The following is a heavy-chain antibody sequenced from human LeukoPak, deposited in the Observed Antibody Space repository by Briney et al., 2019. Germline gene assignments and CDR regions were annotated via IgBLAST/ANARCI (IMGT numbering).Heavy chain of an antibody. J-gene: IGHJ4*02. Sequence: SETLSLTCTVSGGSISSSSFYWGWIRQPPGKGLEWIGSIYYSGSTYYNLSLKSRVTISVDTSKNQFSLKLSSVTAADTAVYYCARQYDILTGTYYFDYWGQGTLVTVSS. CDR3: ARQYDILTGTYYFDY. D-gene: IGHD3-9*01. V-gene: IGHV4-39*01. CDR2: IYYSGST. CDR1: GGSISSSSFY.